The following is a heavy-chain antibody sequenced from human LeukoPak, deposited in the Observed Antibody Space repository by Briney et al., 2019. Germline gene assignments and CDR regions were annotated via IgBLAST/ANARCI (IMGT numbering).Heavy chain of an antibody. CDR2: IYPGDSDS. CDR1: GYSFTSYW. V-gene: IGHV5-51*01. CDR3: ARGDRNFGELLYY. D-gene: IGHD3-10*01. J-gene: IGHJ4*02. Sequence: HGESLKISCKGSGYSFTSYWIGWVRQMPGKGLEWMGIIYPGDSDSRYSPSFQGQVTISADKSISTAYLQWSSLKASDTAMYYCARGDRNFGELLYYWGQGTLVTVSS.